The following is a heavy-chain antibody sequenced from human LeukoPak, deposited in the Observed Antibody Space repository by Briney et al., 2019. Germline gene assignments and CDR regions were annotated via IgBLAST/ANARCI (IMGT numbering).Heavy chain of an antibody. CDR1: GFTFSSYG. J-gene: IGHJ4*02. CDR3: AKDLLAAAAALDY. Sequence: GGSLRLSCAASGFTFSSYGMHWVRQAPGKGLEWVAFIRYDGSNKYYADSVKGRFTISRDNSKNTLYLQMNSLRAEDTAVYYCAKDLLAAAAALDYWGQGTLVTVSS. V-gene: IGHV3-30*02. D-gene: IGHD6-25*01. CDR2: IRYDGSNK.